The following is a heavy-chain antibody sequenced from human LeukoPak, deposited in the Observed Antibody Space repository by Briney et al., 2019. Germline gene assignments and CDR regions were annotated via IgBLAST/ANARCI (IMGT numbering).Heavy chain of an antibody. CDR2: INTNTGNP. CDR3: AREVFGVVSPL. V-gene: IGHV7-4-1*02. D-gene: IGHD3-3*01. Sequence: ASVKVSCKASGYTFTSYAINWVRQAPGQGLEWMGWINTNTGNPTYAQGFTGRFVFSLDTSFSTAYLQISSLKAEDTAVYYCAREVFGVVSPLWGQGTLVTVSS. J-gene: IGHJ4*02. CDR1: GYTFTSYA.